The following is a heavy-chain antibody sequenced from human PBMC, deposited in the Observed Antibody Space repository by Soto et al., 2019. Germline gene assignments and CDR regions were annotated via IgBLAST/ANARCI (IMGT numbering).Heavy chain of an antibody. D-gene: IGHD3-3*01. J-gene: IGHJ6*02. CDR1: GLTFSSYW. CDR3: ARELIIAVFGVVNNYYYMDV. Sequence: GGSLRLSCAASGLTFSSYWMSWVRQAPGKGLEWVANIKQDGREKSYVDSAKGRFTISRENAKNSLYLQMNSLRAEDTAVYYCARELIIAVFGVVNNYYYMDVWGQGTTVTVSS. CDR2: IKQDGREK. V-gene: IGHV3-7*01.